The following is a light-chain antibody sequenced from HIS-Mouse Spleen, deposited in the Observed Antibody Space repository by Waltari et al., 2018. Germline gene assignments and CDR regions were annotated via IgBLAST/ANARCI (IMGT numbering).Light chain of an antibody. V-gene: IGLV2-23*01. CDR2: EGS. J-gene: IGLJ1*01. Sequence: QSALTQPASVSGSPGQSITISCTGTSRYVGGYNLFSWYQPHPGKAPKLMIYEGSKRPSGVSNRFSGSKSGNTASLTISGLQAEDEADYYCCSYAGSSTYVFGTGTKVTVL. CDR3: CSYAGSSTYV. CDR1: SRYVGGYNL.